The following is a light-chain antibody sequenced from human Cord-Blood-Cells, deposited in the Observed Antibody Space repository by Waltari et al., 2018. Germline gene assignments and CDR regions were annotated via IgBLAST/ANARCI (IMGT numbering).Light chain of an antibody. CDR3: CSYAGSSTFYV. Sequence: QSALTQPASVSGSPGQSITISCTGTSSDVGSYNLVSWYQQHPGKAPKRMIYEVSKRPSGVSSRFSGSKSGNTASLTISGLKAEDEADYYCCSYAGSSTFYVFGTGTKVTVL. J-gene: IGLJ1*01. V-gene: IGLV2-23*02. CDR2: EVS. CDR1: SSDVGSYNL.